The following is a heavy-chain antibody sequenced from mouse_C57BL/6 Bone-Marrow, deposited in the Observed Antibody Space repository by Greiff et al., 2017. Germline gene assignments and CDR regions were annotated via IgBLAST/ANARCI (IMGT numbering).Heavy chain of an antibody. D-gene: IGHD1-1*01. J-gene: IGHJ3*01. CDR3: ARSYCYGSSCWFAD. V-gene: IGHV1-81*01. CDR2: IYPRSGYT. Sequence: QVQLKESGAELVRPGASVKLSCKASGYTFTSYGISWVKQRTGQGLEWIGEIYPRSGYTYYNEKFKGKATLTADKSSSSAYVELRSLTSEDSDVYFSARSYCYGSSCWFADWGQGTMVTVSA. CDR1: GYTFTSYG.